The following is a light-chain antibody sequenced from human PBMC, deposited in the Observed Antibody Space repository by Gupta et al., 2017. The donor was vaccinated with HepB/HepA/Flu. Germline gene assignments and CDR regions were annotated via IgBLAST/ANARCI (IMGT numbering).Light chain of an antibody. CDR3: GTWDNSLTVVV. CDR1: SSNIGKNY. V-gene: IGLV1-51*02. J-gene: IGLJ2*01. Sequence: QSVLTQPPSVSAAPGKKVPISCSGSSSNIGKNYVSWYQQLPGTAPKLLIYENNKRPSGIPDRFSGSKSGTSATLGITGLQAGDEADYYCGTWDNSLTVVVFSGGTKLTVL. CDR2: ENN.